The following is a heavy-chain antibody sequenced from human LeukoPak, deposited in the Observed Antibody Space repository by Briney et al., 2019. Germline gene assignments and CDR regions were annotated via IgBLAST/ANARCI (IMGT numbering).Heavy chain of an antibody. V-gene: IGHV4-34*01. D-gene: IGHD3/OR15-3a*01. CDR1: GGSFSDYY. Sequence: PSETLSLTCAVYGGSFSDYYWSWIRQPPGKGLEWIGEINHSGSTNYNPSLKSRVTISVDTSKNQFSLKLNSVTAADTAVYYCARRDVGRTIGKAWTFDSWGQGALVTVSS. CDR2: INHSGST. CDR3: ARRDVGRTIGKAWTFDS. J-gene: IGHJ4*02.